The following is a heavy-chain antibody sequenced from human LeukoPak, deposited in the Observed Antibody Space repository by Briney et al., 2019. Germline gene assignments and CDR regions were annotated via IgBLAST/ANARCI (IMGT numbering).Heavy chain of an antibody. V-gene: IGHV3-23*01. CDR2: ISGSGGST. CDR3: AKDAIDIYSSSWLWYFDY. D-gene: IGHD6-13*01. Sequence: PGGSLRLSCLVSGFNFNNYGMVWVRQAPGKGLEWVSGISGSGGSTYYADSVRGRFTISRDNSKNTLYLQMNSLRAEDTAVYYCAKDAIDIYSSSWLWYFDYWGQGNLVTVSS. CDR1: GFNFNNYG. J-gene: IGHJ4*02.